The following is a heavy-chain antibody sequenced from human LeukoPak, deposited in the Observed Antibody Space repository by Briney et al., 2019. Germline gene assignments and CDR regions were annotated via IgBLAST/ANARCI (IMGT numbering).Heavy chain of an antibody. CDR2: ISAYNGNT. J-gene: IGHJ5*02. Sequence: GASVKVSCKASGYTFTSYGISWVRQAPGQGLEWMGWISAYNGNTNYAQKLQGRVTMTTDTSTSTAYMELRSLRSDDTAVYYCARSPHSNYAVNWFDPWGQGTLVTVSS. CDR1: GYTFTSYG. D-gene: IGHD4-11*01. CDR3: ARSPHSNYAVNWFDP. V-gene: IGHV1-18*01.